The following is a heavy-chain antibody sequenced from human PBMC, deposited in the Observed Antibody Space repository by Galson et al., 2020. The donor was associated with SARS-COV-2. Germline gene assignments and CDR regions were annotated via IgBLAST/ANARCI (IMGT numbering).Heavy chain of an antibody. V-gene: IGHV4-34*01. D-gene: IGHD6-13*01. Sequence: PSETLSLTCAVYSGTFSGYYWNWIRQPPGKGLEWIGVINNSGTTNYNASLRSRVTISVDTSKSQFSLRLTSVTAADTAVYYCARGRNPRDDGALLWIYRIASTGVFDYWGLGTLVTVSS. CDR3: ARGRNPRDDGALLWIYRIASTGVFDY. CDR1: SGTFSGYY. J-gene: IGHJ4*02. CDR2: INNSGTT.